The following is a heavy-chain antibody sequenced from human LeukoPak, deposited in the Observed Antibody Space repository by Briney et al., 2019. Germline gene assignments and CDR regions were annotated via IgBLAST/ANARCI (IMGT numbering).Heavy chain of an antibody. Sequence: ASVMVSCKASGYTFTGYYMHWVRQAPGQGLEWMGRINPNSGGTNYAQKFQGRVTMTRDTSISTAYMELSRLRSDDTAVYYCAREHGSGSLYGYWGQGTLVTVSS. V-gene: IGHV1-2*06. D-gene: IGHD3-10*01. CDR3: AREHGSGSLYGY. CDR1: GYTFTGYY. CDR2: INPNSGGT. J-gene: IGHJ4*02.